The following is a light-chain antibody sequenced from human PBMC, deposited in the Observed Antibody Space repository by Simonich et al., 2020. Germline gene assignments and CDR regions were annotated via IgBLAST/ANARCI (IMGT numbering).Light chain of an antibody. CDR2: WAS. J-gene: IGKJ2*01. CDR1: QSVLYSSNNKNY. V-gene: IGKV4-1*01. Sequence: DIVMTQSPDSLAVSLGERATINCKSSQSVLYSSNNKNYLAWYQQKPGQPPKLLICWASTRESGVPDRFSGSGSGTDFTLTISSLQAEDVEVYYCQQYYSTPYTFGQGTKLEIK. CDR3: QQYYSTPYT.